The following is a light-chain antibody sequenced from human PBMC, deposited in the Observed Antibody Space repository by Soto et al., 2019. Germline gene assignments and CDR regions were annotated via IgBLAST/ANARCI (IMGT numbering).Light chain of an antibody. CDR1: SSSIGAGYD. CDR2: DNN. Sequence: QSVLTQPPSVSGAPGQRVTISCTGSSSSIGAGYDVHWYQQLPGTAPKLLIYDNNNRPSGVPDRFSGSKSGTSASLAITGLHAEYEADYYCQSYDNSLSGVFGGGTKLTVL. J-gene: IGLJ3*02. V-gene: IGLV1-40*01. CDR3: QSYDNSLSGV.